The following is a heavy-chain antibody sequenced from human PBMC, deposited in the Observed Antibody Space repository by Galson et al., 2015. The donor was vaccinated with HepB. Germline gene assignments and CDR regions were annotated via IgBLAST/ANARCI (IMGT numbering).Heavy chain of an antibody. V-gene: IGHV1-8*01. CDR2: MSPKSGNT. CDR1: GFSFSSYD. Sequence: SVKVSCKASGFSFSSYDINWVRQATGQGLEWMGWMSPKSGNTGYAQKFKGRVTMTRDTSISTAYIELSRLRSEDTAVYYCARDLGRPYSSYVARGDLWGRGTLVTVSS. D-gene: IGHD6-6*01. J-gene: IGHJ2*01. CDR3: ARDLGRPYSSYVARGDL.